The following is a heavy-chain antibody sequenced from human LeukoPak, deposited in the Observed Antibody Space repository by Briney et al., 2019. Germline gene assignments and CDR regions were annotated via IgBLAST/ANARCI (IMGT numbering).Heavy chain of an antibody. Sequence: GGSLRLSCAASGFTFSSYGMHWVRQAPGKGLEWVAFIRYDGSNKYYADSVKGRFTISRDNSKNTLYLQMNSLRAEDTAVYYCVKTGTFSPYYYYMDVWGKGTTVTISS. CDR3: VKTGTFSPYYYYMDV. V-gene: IGHV3-30*02. J-gene: IGHJ6*03. CDR1: GFTFSSYG. CDR2: IRYDGSNK. D-gene: IGHD1-1*01.